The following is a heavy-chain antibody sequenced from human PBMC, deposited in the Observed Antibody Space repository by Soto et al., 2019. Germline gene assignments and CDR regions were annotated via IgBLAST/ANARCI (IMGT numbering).Heavy chain of an antibody. J-gene: IGHJ5*02. Sequence: VQLVESGGGLIKPGGSLRLSCAASGFTFSNAWMNWVRQAPGKGLEWVGRIKSKTGGGTTDYAAPVKDRLTISRDDSKDILYLQMNSLKTEDTAVYYCTTDLGAPRRGHWFDPWGQGTLVTVSS. V-gene: IGHV3-15*07. CDR3: TTDLGAPRRGHWFDP. D-gene: IGHD6-6*01. CDR2: IKSKTGGGTT. CDR1: GFTFSNAW.